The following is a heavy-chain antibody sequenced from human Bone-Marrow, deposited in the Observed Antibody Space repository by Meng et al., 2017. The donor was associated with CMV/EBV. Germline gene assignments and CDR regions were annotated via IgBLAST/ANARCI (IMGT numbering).Heavy chain of an antibody. CDR2: INPNSGGT. J-gene: IGHJ5*02. D-gene: IGHD6-13*01. V-gene: IGHV1-2*02. CDR1: GYTFTGYY. Sequence: ASVQVSCKASGYTFTGYYMHWVRQAPGQGLEWMGWINPNSGGTNYAQKFQGRVTMTRDTSISTAYMELSRLRSDDTAVYYCARDHSSSWTNWFDPWGQGTLVTVYS. CDR3: ARDHSSSWTNWFDP.